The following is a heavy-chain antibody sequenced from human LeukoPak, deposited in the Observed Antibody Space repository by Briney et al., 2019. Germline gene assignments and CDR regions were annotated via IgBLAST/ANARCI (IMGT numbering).Heavy chain of an antibody. J-gene: IGHJ3*02. CDR1: GYTFTSYD. CDR2: MNPNSGNT. Sequence: ASVKVSCKASGYTFTSYDINWVRQATGQGLEWMGWMNPNSGNTGYAQKFQGRVTMTRNTSISTAYMELSSLRSEDTAVYYCARPALDCSGGSCYSVAFDIWGQGTMVTVSS. D-gene: IGHD2-15*01. V-gene: IGHV1-8*01. CDR3: ARPALDCSGGSCYSVAFDI.